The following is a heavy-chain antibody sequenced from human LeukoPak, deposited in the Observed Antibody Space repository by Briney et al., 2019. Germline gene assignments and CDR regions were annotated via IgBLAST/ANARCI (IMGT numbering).Heavy chain of an antibody. CDR3: ARGPNDYVWGSYRYRYLDY. J-gene: IGHJ4*02. V-gene: IGHV4-34*01. D-gene: IGHD3-16*02. CDR1: GGSFSGYY. Sequence: SETLSLTCAVYGGSFSGYYWSWIRQPPGKGLEWIGEINHSGSINYNPSLKSRVTISVDTSKNQFSLKLSSVTAADTAVYYCARGPNDYVWGSYRYRYLDYWGQGTLVTVSS. CDR2: INHSGSI.